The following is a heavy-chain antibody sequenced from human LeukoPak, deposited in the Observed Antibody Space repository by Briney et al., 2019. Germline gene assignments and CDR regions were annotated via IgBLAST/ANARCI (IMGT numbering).Heavy chain of an antibody. CDR3: ARLNTAMDPFDY. J-gene: IGHJ4*02. D-gene: IGHD5-18*01. CDR2: IKQDGSEK. V-gene: IGHV3-7*01. CDR1: GFTFSSYW. Sequence: GGSLRLSCAASGFTFSSYWMSWVRQAPGKGLEWMANIKQDGSEKYYVDSAKGRFTISRDNAKNSLYLQMNSLRAEDTAVYYCARLNTAMDPFDYWGQGTLVTVSS.